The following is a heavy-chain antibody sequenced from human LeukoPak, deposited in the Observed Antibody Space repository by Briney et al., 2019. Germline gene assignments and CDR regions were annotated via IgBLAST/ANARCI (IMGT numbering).Heavy chain of an antibody. CDR3: ARDPGDPTVTKCFPDY. Sequence: GGSVSLSCAASGFTFSSYAMHWVRQAPGKGLEWVAVISYDGSNKYYADSVKGRFTISRDNSKNTLYLQMNSLRAEDTAVYYCARDPGDPTVTKCFPDYWGQGTLVTVSS. V-gene: IGHV3-30*04. CDR2: ISYDGSNK. J-gene: IGHJ4*02. D-gene: IGHD4-11*01. CDR1: GFTFSSYA.